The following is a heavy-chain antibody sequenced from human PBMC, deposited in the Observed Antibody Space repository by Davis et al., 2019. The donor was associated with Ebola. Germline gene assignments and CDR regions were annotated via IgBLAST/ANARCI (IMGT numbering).Heavy chain of an antibody. V-gene: IGHV1-69*06. CDR1: GGTFSSYA. Sequence: AASVKVSCKASGGTFSSYAISWVRQAPGQGLEWMGGIIPIFGTANYAQKFQGRVTITADKSTSTAYMELSSLRSEDTAVYYCARVFWQLDGLYWGQGTLVTVSS. CDR2: IIPIFGTA. J-gene: IGHJ4*02. CDR3: ARVFWQLDGLY. D-gene: IGHD3/OR15-3a*01.